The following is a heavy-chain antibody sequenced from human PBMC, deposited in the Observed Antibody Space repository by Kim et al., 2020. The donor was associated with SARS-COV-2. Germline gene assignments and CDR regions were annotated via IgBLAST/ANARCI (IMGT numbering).Heavy chain of an antibody. J-gene: IGHJ4*02. D-gene: IGHD6-13*01. Sequence: YADSVKGRFTISRDNSKNTLYLQMNSLRAEDTAVYYCAKVSAGGRLLVDYWGQGTLVTVSS. V-gene: IGHV3-23*01. CDR3: AKVSAGGRLLVDY.